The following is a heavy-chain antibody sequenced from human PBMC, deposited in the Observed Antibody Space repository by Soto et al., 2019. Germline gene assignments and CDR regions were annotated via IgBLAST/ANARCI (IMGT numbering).Heavy chain of an antibody. V-gene: IGHV3-9*01. CDR2: ISWNSGTI. CDR1: GFTFDDHA. CDR3: AKDISLGREGGYYFDY. Sequence: DVQLVESGGGLVQPGRSLRLSCAASGFTFDDHAMHWVRQAPGKGLEWVSGISWNSGTIGYADSVKGRFTISRDNAKNSLYLQMSSLRADDTALYYCAKDISLGREGGYYFDYCGQGTLVTVSS. J-gene: IGHJ4*02. D-gene: IGHD3-16*01.